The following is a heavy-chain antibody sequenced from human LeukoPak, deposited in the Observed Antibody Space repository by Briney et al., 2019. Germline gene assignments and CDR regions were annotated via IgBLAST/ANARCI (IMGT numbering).Heavy chain of an antibody. CDR3: ARAPLDYGDDYMDV. Sequence: PGGSLRLSCAASGFTFSSYWMSWVRQAPGKGLEWVANIKQDGSEKYYVDSVKGRFTISRDNAKNSLYLQMNSLRAEDTAVYYCARAPLDYGDDYMDVWGKGTTVTISS. V-gene: IGHV3-7*01. CDR2: IKQDGSEK. CDR1: GFTFSSYW. D-gene: IGHD4-17*01. J-gene: IGHJ6*03.